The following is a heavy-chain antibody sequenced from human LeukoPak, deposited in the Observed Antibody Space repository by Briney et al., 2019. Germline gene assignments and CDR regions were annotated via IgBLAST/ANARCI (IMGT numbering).Heavy chain of an antibody. V-gene: IGHV4-4*07. J-gene: IGHJ4*02. CDR1: GGSITNYY. D-gene: IGHD3-3*01. CDR3: ARESRVLIGDGYYLDS. CDR2: LYTGRST. Sequence: SETLSLTCTVSGGSITNYYWSWIRQPAGKGLEWIGRLYTGRSTDYNPSLKSRVTMSVDTSNNQFSLKLTPVTAADTAIYYCARESRVLIGDGYYLDSWGPGTLVTVSS.